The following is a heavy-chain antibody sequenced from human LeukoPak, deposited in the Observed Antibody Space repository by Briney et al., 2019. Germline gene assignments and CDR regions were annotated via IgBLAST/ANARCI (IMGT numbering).Heavy chain of an antibody. CDR2: IYYSGST. CDR1: GGSISSGGYY. CDR3: AREPYDSSGYNPTRGLDI. Sequence: SETLSLTCTVSGGSISSGGYYWSWIRQHPGKGLEWIGYIYYSGSTYYNPSLKSRVTISVDTSKNQFSLKLSSVTAADTAVYYCAREPYDSSGYNPTRGLDIWGQGTMVTVSS. V-gene: IGHV4-31*03. J-gene: IGHJ3*02. D-gene: IGHD3-22*01.